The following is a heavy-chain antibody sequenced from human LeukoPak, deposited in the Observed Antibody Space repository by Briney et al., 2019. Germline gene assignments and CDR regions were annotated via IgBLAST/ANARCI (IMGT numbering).Heavy chain of an antibody. CDR1: GGSISSYY. V-gene: IGHV4-59*01. D-gene: IGHD3-10*01. J-gene: IGHJ6*02. Sequence: SETLSLTCTVSGGSISSYYWSWIRQPPGKGLEWIGYIYYSGCTNYNPSLKSRVTISVGTFNNQFSLKLSPVTVADTAVYYSGSTNYNPSLKSRVTISVDTSKNQFSLKLSSVTAADTAVYYCARAGAVADPYYYYGMDVWGQGTTVTVSS. CDR3: GSTNYNPSLKSRVTISVDTSKNQFSLKLSSVTAADTAVYYCARAGAVADPYYYYGMDV. CDR2: IYYSGCT.